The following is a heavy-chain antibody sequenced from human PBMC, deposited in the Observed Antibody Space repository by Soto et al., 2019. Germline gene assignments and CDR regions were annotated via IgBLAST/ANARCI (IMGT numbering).Heavy chain of an antibody. CDR3: ARSLWFGEDYFDY. CDR2: IYHSGST. J-gene: IGHJ4*02. V-gene: IGHV4-4*02. CDR1: GGSINNDNW. D-gene: IGHD3-10*01. Sequence: PSETLSLTCAVSGGSINNDNWWSWVRQPPGKGLEWIGEIYHSGSTNYNPSLKSRVTISVDKSRNQFSLKLTSVTAADTAVYYCARSLWFGEDYFDYWGQGTLVTVS.